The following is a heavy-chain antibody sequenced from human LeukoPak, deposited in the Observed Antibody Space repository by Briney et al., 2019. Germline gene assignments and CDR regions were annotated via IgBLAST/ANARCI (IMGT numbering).Heavy chain of an antibody. Sequence: PGGSLRLSCAASGFTFSSYAMHWVRQAPGKGLEWVAVISYDGSNKYYADSVKGRFTISRDNSKNTLYLQMNSLRAEDTAVYYCARDPTYYYDSSGYRAPYYFDYWGQGTLVTVSS. V-gene: IGHV3-30-3*01. D-gene: IGHD3-22*01. CDR2: ISYDGSNK. CDR1: GFTFSSYA. CDR3: ARDPTYYYDSSGYRAPYYFDY. J-gene: IGHJ4*02.